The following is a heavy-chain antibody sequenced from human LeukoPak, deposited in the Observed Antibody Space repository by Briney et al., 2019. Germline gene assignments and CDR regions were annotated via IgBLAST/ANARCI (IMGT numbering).Heavy chain of an antibody. CDR1: GFTVSSNY. D-gene: IGHD4-17*01. CDR3: AREAGDYGSHFDY. Sequence: GGSLRLSCAASGFTVSSNYMSWVRQAPGKGLEWVSVIYSGGSTYYADSVKGRFTISGDNSKNTLYLQMNSLRAEDTAVYYCAREAGDYGSHFDYWGQGTLVTVSS. J-gene: IGHJ4*02. CDR2: IYSGGST. V-gene: IGHV3-53*01.